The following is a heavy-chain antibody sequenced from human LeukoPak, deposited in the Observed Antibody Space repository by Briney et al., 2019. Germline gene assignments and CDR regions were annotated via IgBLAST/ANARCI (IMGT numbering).Heavy chain of an antibody. V-gene: IGHV4-59*01. Sequence: KSSETLSLTCNVSVDSMFGYYWSWIRQPPGGGLEWIGYIYDTGRTKYSPSLKSRVTISLDTSNKQFSLRLTSVTAADTAVYYCARVKNWGIVDYWGQGTPVTVSS. CDR3: ARVKNWGIVDY. J-gene: IGHJ4*02. D-gene: IGHD7-27*01. CDR2: IYDTGRT. CDR1: VDSMFGYY.